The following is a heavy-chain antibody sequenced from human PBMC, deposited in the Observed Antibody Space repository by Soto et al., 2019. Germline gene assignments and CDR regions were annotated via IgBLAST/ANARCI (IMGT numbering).Heavy chain of an antibody. CDR2: ISYDGSNK. D-gene: IGHD1-26*01. CDR1: GFTFSSYA. Sequence: GGSLRLSCAASGFTFSSYAMHWVRQAPGKGLEWVAVISYDGSNKYYADSVKGRFTISRDNSKNTLYLQMNSLRAEDTAVYYCASASGSYHTYYCYGMGVWGPGTTVTVSS. V-gene: IGHV3-30-3*01. J-gene: IGHJ6*02. CDR3: ASASGSYHTYYCYGMGV.